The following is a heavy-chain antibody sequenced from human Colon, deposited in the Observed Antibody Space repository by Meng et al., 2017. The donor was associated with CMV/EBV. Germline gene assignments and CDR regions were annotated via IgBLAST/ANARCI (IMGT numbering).Heavy chain of an antibody. CDR2: IHTNTVYP. D-gene: IGHD3-16*01. CDR1: TLRDYS. Sequence: TLRDYSLHWWPQAPGPCLEWMGCIHTNTVYPTYAQGFTGRFVFSLDTSVTTASLQISSLKAEDSAVYYCARGGTNRDYYSHYGMDVWGQGTTVTVSS. CDR3: ARGGTNRDYYSHYGMDV. J-gene: IGHJ6*02. V-gene: IGHV7-4-1*02.